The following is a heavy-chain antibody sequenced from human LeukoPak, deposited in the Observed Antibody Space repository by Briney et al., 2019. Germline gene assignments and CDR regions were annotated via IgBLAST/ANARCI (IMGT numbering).Heavy chain of an antibody. D-gene: IGHD6-13*01. Sequence: PGGSLRLSCAASRFTFSSYGMHWVRQAPGKGLEWVAVTSYDGSTKYYADSVKGRFTISRDNSENTLYLQMNSLRQEDTAIYYCAKDETYAWQQLDYWGQGTLVTVSS. CDR3: AKDETYAWQQLDY. CDR1: RFTFSSYG. CDR2: TSYDGSTK. J-gene: IGHJ4*02. V-gene: IGHV3-30*18.